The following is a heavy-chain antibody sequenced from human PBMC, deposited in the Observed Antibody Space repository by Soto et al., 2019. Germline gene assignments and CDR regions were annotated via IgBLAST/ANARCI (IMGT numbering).Heavy chain of an antibody. CDR3: EVGSIAARRAY. CDR1: GGTFSSYA. CDR2: IIPIFGTA. J-gene: IGHJ4*02. Sequence: EASVKVSCKASGGTFSSYAISWVRQAPGQGLEWMGGIIPIFGTANYAQKFQGRVTITADESTSTAYMELSSLRSEDTAVYYCEVGSIAARRAYWGQGTLVTVSS. V-gene: IGHV1-69*13. D-gene: IGHD6-6*01.